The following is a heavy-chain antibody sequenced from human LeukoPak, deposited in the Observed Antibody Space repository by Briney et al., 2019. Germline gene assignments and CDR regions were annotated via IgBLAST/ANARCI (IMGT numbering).Heavy chain of an antibody. Sequence: GGSLRLFCAASGFTFSSYWMHWVRQAPGKGLVWVSRINTDGSTTTYADSVKGRFTVSRDNAKNTLYLQMNSLRVEDTAVYYCVRGWFQHDYWGQGTLVTVSS. J-gene: IGHJ4*02. CDR1: GFTFSSYW. CDR3: VRGWFQHDY. V-gene: IGHV3-74*01. CDR2: INTDGSTT. D-gene: IGHD2-15*01.